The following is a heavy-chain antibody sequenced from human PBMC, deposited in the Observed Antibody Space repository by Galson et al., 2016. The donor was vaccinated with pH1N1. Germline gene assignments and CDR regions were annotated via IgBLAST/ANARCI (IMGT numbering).Heavy chain of an antibody. CDR3: ARRGGSGWSFDY. CDR2: IFPADSDT. V-gene: IGHV5-51*01. CDR1: GFSFTRHW. D-gene: IGHD6-19*01. J-gene: IGHJ4*02. Sequence: QSGAEVKKPGESLRISCKASGFSFTRHWIGWVRQIPGKGPEWMGIIFPADSDTRYGPSFQGRVTISGDKSITTVYLHLSRLKASDTAMYYCARRGGSGWSFDYWGQGTLVTVSS.